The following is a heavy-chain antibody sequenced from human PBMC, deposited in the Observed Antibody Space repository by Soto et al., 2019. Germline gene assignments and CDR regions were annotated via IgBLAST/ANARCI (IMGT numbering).Heavy chain of an antibody. CDR1: GYTFTSYY. D-gene: IGHD6-25*01. J-gene: IGHJ4*02. Sequence: ASVKVSCKASGYTFTSYYMHWVRQAPGQGLEWMGVINPSSGSTFYAQKFQGRFTVTRDTSTSTVYMELSSLRSEDTAVYYCARGVSISAAGCGHSYWGQGTLVTVSS. CDR3: ARGVSISAAGCGHSY. CDR2: INPSSGST. V-gene: IGHV1-46*03.